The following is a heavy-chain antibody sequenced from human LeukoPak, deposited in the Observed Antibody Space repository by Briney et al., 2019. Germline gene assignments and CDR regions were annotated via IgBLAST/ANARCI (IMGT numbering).Heavy chain of an antibody. CDR3: ARDIDVWGSYRYIWFDP. CDR1: GGSVSSYY. J-gene: IGHJ5*02. V-gene: IGHV4-4*07. CDR2: IYTSGST. D-gene: IGHD3-16*02. Sequence: SETLSLTCTVSGGSVSSYYWSWIRQPAGKGLEWIGRIYTSGSTNYNPSLKSRVTMSVDTSKNQFSLKLSSVTAADTAVYYCARDIDVWGSYRYIWFDPWGQGTLVTVSS.